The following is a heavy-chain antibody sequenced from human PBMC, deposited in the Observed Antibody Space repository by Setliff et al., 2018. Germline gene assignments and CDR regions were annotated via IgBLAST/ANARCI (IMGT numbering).Heavy chain of an antibody. V-gene: IGHV1-69*05. D-gene: IGHD3-22*01. J-gene: IGHJ6*03. Sequence: AASVKVSCKASGGTFSSYGISWVRQAPGQGLEWMGGTIPIFGTTDYAQKFRGRVTIITDESTSTAFMQLSSLGSEDTAVYYCVREGVDSRSSTDYRYYMDVWGKGTTVTVSS. CDR2: TIPIFGTT. CDR1: GGTFSSYG. CDR3: VREGVDSRSSTDYRYYMDV.